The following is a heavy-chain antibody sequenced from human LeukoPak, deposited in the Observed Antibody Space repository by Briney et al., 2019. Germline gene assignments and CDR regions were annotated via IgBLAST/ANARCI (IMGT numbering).Heavy chain of an antibody. Sequence: GESLKISCKGSGYRFSSYWIGWVRQMPGKGLEWMGIIYPGDSETRYSPSFQGQVTISADKSISTAYMQWSSLKASDTAMYYCVRALGYCSSGSCYYYDYWGQGTLVTVSS. CDR2: IYPGDSET. V-gene: IGHV5-51*01. J-gene: IGHJ4*02. CDR3: VRALGYCSSGSCYYYDY. CDR1: GYRFSSYW. D-gene: IGHD2-15*01.